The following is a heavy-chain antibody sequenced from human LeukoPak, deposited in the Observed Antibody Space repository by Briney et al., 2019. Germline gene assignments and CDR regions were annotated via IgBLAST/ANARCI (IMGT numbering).Heavy chain of an antibody. V-gene: IGHV3-30*04. CDR3: ARGDDYGDY. J-gene: IGHJ4*02. Sequence: PGGSLRLSCAASGFTFSSYAMHWVRQAPGKGLEWVAVISYDGSNKYYADSVKGRFTISRDNSKNTLYLQMNSLRAEDTAVYYCARGDDYGDYWGQGTLVTASS. CDR1: GFTFSSYA. CDR2: ISYDGSNK.